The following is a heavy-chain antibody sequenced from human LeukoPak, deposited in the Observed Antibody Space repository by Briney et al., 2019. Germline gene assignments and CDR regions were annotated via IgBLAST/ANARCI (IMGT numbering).Heavy chain of an antibody. Sequence: SGGTLRLSCAASGFTFSSYGMSWVRQAPGKGLEWVSGISWNSGSIGYADSVKGRFTISRDNAKNSLYLQMNSLRAEDTAVYYCAELGITMIGGVWGKGTTVTISS. V-gene: IGHV3-48*04. CDR3: AELGITMIGGV. CDR1: GFTFSSYG. CDR2: ISWNSGSI. D-gene: IGHD3-10*02. J-gene: IGHJ6*04.